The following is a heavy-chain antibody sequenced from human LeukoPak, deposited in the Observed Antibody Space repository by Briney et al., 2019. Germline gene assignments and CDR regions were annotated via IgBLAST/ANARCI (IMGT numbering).Heavy chain of an antibody. CDR3: ARSDAVAGIDY. CDR2: IYHSGST. D-gene: IGHD6-19*01. J-gene: IGHJ4*02. Sequence: SETLSLTCTVSGYSISSGYYWGWIRPPPGKGLEWIGTIYHSGSTYYNPSLKSRVTISVDTSKNQFSLKLSSVTAADTAVYYCARSDAVAGIDYWGQGTLVTVSS. CDR1: GYSISSGYY. V-gene: IGHV4-38-2*02.